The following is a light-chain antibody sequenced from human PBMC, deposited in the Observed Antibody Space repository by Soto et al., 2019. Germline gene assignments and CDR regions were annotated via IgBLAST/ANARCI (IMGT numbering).Light chain of an antibody. Sequence: QSVLTQPRSVSGSPGQSVTISCTGTSSDVGGYNYVSWYQQHPDKVPKLIIYDVTKRPSGVPDRFSASKSGNTASLTISGLQAGDEADYYCCSYAGSYTVVFGGGTKVTVL. CDR1: SSDVGGYNY. V-gene: IGLV2-11*01. CDR2: DVT. J-gene: IGLJ2*01. CDR3: CSYAGSYTVV.